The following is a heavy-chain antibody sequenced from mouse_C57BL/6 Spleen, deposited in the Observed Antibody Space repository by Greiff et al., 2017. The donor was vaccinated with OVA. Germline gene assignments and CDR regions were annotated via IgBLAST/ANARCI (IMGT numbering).Heavy chain of an antibody. CDR2: IDPETGGT. Sequence: QVQLQQSGAELVRPGASVTLSCKASGYTFTDYEMHWVKQTPVHGLEWIGAIDPETGGTAYNQKFKGKAILTADKSSSTAYMELRSLTSEDSAVDYCTSGSGDYGNYFDYWGQGTTLTVSS. D-gene: IGHD2-4*01. CDR1: GYTFTDYE. CDR3: TSGSGDYGNYFDY. J-gene: IGHJ2*01. V-gene: IGHV1-15*01.